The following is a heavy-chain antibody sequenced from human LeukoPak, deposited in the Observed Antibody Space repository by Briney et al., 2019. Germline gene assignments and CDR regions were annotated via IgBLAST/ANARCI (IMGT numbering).Heavy chain of an antibody. Sequence: PGGSLRLSCAASGFIFSNYNMNWVRQAPGKGLEWVSSISSSSNYIYYADSVKGRLTISRDNAKNSLYLQMNSLRAEDSAVYYCARVAAGPFWGQGTLVTVSS. CDR2: ISSSSNYI. J-gene: IGHJ4*02. CDR3: ARVAAGPF. CDR1: GFIFSNYN. V-gene: IGHV3-21*01. D-gene: IGHD6-13*01.